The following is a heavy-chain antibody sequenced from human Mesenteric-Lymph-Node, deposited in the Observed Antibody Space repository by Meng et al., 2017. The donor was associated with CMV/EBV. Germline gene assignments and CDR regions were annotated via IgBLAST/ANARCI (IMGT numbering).Heavy chain of an antibody. CDR1: GFTFTNAW. V-gene: IGHV3-15*01. D-gene: IGHD6-19*01. J-gene: IGHJ4*02. CDR2: IRSKTDGGTT. Sequence: SGFTFTNAWMSWVRQAPGKGLEWVGRIRSKTDGGTTDYAAPVKGRFTISRDDSTDTLYLHMHSLRPEDTAVYFCATLDPNTSGWYVVYWGQGTLVTVSS. CDR3: ATLDPNTSGWYVVY.